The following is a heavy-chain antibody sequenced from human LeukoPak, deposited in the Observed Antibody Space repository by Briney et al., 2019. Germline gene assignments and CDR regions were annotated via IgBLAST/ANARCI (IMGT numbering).Heavy chain of an antibody. V-gene: IGHV3-30*04. Sequence: PGGSLRLSCAASGFTFSSYAMLWVRQAPGKGVEWVAVILYDGSNKTYADSVKGGFTISRDNSKNTLYLQMNSLRAEDTAVYYCARQAGRDQGPYYGMDVWGQGTTVTVSS. CDR2: ILYDGSNK. J-gene: IGHJ6*02. CDR3: ARQAGRDQGPYYGMDV. D-gene: IGHD3-10*01. CDR1: GFTFSSYA.